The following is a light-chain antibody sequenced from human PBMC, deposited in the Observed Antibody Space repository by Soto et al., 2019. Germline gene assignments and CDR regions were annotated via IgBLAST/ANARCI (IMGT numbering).Light chain of an antibody. Sequence: DIQMTQSPSTLSASVGDRATLTGRASQSISTWLAWYQQKPGKAPNLLTFDASTLESGVPSRFSGSGSGTTFTLTISSLQSDDFATYYCLQYNGYYRTFGQGTKVDIK. V-gene: IGKV1-5*01. J-gene: IGKJ1*01. CDR2: DAS. CDR3: LQYNGYYRT. CDR1: QSISTW.